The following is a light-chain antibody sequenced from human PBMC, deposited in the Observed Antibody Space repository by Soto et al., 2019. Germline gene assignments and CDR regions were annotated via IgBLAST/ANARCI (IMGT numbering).Light chain of an antibody. J-gene: IGKJ1*01. CDR1: QGISNF. CDR2: ATS. Sequence: DIQMTQSPSAMSASIGDRVTITCRASQGISNFLARFQQKPGKVPERLIYATSSLQSGVPSRFSGSGSGTEFTLTVSSLQPEDSATYYCLQHKTYPWTFGQGTKVDIK. V-gene: IGKV1-17*03. CDR3: LQHKTYPWT.